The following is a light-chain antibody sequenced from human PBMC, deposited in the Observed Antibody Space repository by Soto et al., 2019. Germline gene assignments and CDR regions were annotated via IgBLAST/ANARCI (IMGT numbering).Light chain of an antibody. V-gene: IGKV1-6*01. CDR3: LLDYSYFWA. Sequence: AIQVTQSPSSLSASVGDRVTITCRTRQGLRSALGWYQQKPGKVPKLLIYAASTLQSGVPSRFSGSGSGRDFTLTISSLQPEDFATYYCLLDYSYFWAFGQGTKVEIK. CDR2: AAS. J-gene: IGKJ1*01. CDR1: QGLRSA.